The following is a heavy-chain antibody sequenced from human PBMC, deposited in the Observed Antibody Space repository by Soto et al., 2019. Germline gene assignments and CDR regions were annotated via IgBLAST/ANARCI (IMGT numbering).Heavy chain of an antibody. V-gene: IGHV1-69*06. D-gene: IGHD2-2*01. J-gene: IGHJ5*02. Sequence: GGSVKVSCKASGGTFSSYAISWVRQARGQGLEWMGGIIPIFGTANYAQKFQGRVTITADKSTSTHYMELSSLRSEYKAVYYCARDPRYCSSTSCYFGSNWFDPWGQGNLVTVSS. CDR3: ARDPRYCSSTSCYFGSNWFDP. CDR2: IIPIFGTA. CDR1: GGTFSSYA.